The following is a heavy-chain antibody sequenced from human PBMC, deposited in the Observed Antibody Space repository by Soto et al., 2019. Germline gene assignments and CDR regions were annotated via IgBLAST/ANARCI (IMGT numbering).Heavy chain of an antibody. V-gene: IGHV4-39*01. CDR2: IYYSGSI. CDR1: GGSISSSTYY. CDR3: ARHSVHPPEHS. D-gene: IGHD3-10*01. J-gene: IGHJ4*02. Sequence: SETLSLTCTVSGGSISSSTYYWGWIRQPPGKGLERIGSIYYSGSIYYNPSLKSRVTISVDTPKNQFSLKLSSVTAADTAVYYCARHSVHPPEHSWGQGTLVTVSS.